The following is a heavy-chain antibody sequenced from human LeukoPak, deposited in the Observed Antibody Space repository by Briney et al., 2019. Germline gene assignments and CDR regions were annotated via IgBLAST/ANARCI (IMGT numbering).Heavy chain of an antibody. J-gene: IGHJ4*02. CDR1: GGSIGSYY. V-gene: IGHV4-59*01. Sequence: SETLSLTCTVSGGSIGSYYWNWIRQPPGKGLEWIGYVPYSGSTNYNPSLKSRVTMSVDKSKNQFSLKLSSVTAADTAVYFCARATSGYYFDFWDQGTLVIVSS. CDR2: VPYSGST. CDR3: ARATSGYYFDF. D-gene: IGHD3-22*01.